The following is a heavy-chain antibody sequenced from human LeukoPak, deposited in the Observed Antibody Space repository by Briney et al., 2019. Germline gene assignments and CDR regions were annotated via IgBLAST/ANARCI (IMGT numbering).Heavy chain of an antibody. D-gene: IGHD3-22*01. J-gene: IGHJ4*02. Sequence: GGSLRLSCAASGFSFSTYWMTWVRQAPGKGLEWVANMKQDGSEKYYVDSVRGRFTISRDNAKNTLYLQMNSLRAEDTAVYYCAKDSRGYQDYFDYWGQGTLVTVSS. CDR2: MKQDGSEK. CDR1: GFSFSTYW. CDR3: AKDSRGYQDYFDY. V-gene: IGHV3-7*03.